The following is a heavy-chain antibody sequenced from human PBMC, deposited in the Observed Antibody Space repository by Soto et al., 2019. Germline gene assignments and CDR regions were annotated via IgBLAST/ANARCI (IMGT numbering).Heavy chain of an antibody. J-gene: IGHJ3*02. CDR2: IYYSGST. CDR3: AREIVVVTAGAFDI. D-gene: IGHD2-21*02. V-gene: IGHV4-31*03. CDR1: GGSISSGGYY. Sequence: LSLTCTVSGGSISSGGYYWSWIRQHPGKGLEWIGYIYYSGSTYYNPSLKSRVTISVDTSKNQFSLKLSSVTAADTAVYYCAREIVVVTAGAFDIWGQGTMVT.